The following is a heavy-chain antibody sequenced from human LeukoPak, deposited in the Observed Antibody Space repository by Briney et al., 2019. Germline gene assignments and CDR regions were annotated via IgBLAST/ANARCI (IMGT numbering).Heavy chain of an antibody. CDR2: IYYSGST. CDR1: GGSISSSSYY. D-gene: IGHD1-26*01. J-gene: IGHJ6*03. Sequence: PSETLSLTCTVSGGSISSSSYYWGWIRQPPGKGLEWIGSIYYSGSTYYNPSLKSRVTISVDTSKNQFSLKLSSVTAADTAVYYCARLVGATTFYYYYMDVWGKGTTVTISS. CDR3: ARLVGATTFYYYYMDV. V-gene: IGHV4-39*07.